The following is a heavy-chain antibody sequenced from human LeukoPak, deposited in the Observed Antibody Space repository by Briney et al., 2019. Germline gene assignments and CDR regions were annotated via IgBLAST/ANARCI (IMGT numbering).Heavy chain of an antibody. CDR3: ARLQYCSGTSCYWFDP. D-gene: IGHD2-2*01. CDR1: GGSISSGLYS. V-gene: IGHV4-30-2*01. J-gene: IGHJ5*02. CDR2: IYYTGST. Sequence: SETLSLTCDVSGGSISSGLYSWSWIRQPLGTGLEWIGYIYYTGSTYYNPSLKSRVTISVDTSKNQFSLRLSSVTAADTAVYYCARLQYCSGTSCYWFDPWGQGTLVTVSS.